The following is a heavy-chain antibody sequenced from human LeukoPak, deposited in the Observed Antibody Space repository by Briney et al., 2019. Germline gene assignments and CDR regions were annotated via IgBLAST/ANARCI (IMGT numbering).Heavy chain of an antibody. D-gene: IGHD3-10*01. V-gene: IGHV4-39*01. CDR3: ARRVLLWFGEFQYYYYYMDV. CDR2: IYYSGST. CDR1: GGSISSSSYY. J-gene: IGHJ6*03. Sequence: SETLSLTCTVSGGSISSSSYYWGWIRQPPGKGLEWIGSIYYSGSTYYNPSLKSRATISVDTSKNQFSLKLSSVTAADTAVYYCARRVLLWFGEFQYYYYYMDVWGKGTTVTVSS.